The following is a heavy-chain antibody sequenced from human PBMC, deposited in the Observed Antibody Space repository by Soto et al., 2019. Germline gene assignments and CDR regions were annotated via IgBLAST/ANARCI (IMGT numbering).Heavy chain of an antibody. V-gene: IGHV1-46*01. D-gene: IGHD3-10*01. J-gene: IGHJ4*02. CDR2: INPSGGST. CDR1: GYTFTSYY. CDR3: ARARLVRGVIKTTFDY. Sequence: ASVKVSCKASGYTFTSYYMHWVRQAPGQGLEWMGIINPSGGSTSYAQKFQGRVTMTRNTSTSTAYMELSSLRSEDTAVYYCARARLVRGVIKTTFDYWGQGTLVTVSS.